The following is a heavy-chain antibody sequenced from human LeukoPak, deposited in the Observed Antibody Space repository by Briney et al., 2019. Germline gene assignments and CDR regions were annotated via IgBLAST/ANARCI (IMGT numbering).Heavy chain of an antibody. D-gene: IGHD3-10*01. CDR2: IFPEDSET. CDR1: GYSFTTYW. Sequence: GESLKISCKGPGYSFTTYWIGWVRPMPGKGLEWVGIIFPEDSETRYSPSSQGQVTISVDKSISTAFLQWSSLKAADTSMYYCARGSGSYYDDYCYGMDVWGQGTTVTVSS. J-gene: IGHJ6*02. CDR3: ARGSGSYYDDYCYGMDV. V-gene: IGHV5-51*01.